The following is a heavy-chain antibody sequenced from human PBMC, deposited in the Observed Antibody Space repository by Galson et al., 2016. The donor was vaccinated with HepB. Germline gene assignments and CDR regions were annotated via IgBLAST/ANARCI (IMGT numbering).Heavy chain of an antibody. CDR2: IYYSGDT. V-gene: IGHV4-39*02. CDR1: GGSVTTGSYF. CDR3: ATLTFGAVTVYAFDV. Sequence: SETLSLTCTVSGGSVTTGSYFWGWVRQSPGKGLEWIGSIYYSGDTYYNPSLKSRLTISVDTSKNHFSLKMTSVTAADTAVYYCATLTFGAVTVYAFDVWGQGTMVAGSS. D-gene: IGHD3-16*01. J-gene: IGHJ3*01.